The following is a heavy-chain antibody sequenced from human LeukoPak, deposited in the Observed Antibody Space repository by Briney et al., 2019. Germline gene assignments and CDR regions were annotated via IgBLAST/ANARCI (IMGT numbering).Heavy chain of an antibody. V-gene: IGHV1-69*06. CDR3: ASAATSYGSGSYVDY. CDR2: IIPIFGTA. D-gene: IGHD3-10*01. Sequence: SVKVSCKASGGTFSSYAISWVRQAPGQGLEWRGGIIPIFGTANYAQKFQGRVTITADKSTSTAYMELSSLRSEDTAVYYCASAATSYGSGSYVDYWGQGTLVTVSS. J-gene: IGHJ4*02. CDR1: GGTFSSYA.